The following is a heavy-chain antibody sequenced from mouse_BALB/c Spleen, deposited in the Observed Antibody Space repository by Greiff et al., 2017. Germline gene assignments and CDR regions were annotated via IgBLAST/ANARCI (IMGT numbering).Heavy chain of an antibody. CDR3: ARRRYYGSRDAMDY. D-gene: IGHD1-1*01. CDR2: ISYSGST. V-gene: IGHV3-2*02. CDR1: GYSITSDYA. Sequence: VQLKESGPGLVKPSQSLSLTCTVTGYSITSDYAWNWIRQFPGNKLEWMGYISYSGSTSYNPSLKSRISITRDTSKNQFFLQLNSVTTEDTATYYCARRRYYGSRDAMDYWGQGTSVTVSS. J-gene: IGHJ4*01.